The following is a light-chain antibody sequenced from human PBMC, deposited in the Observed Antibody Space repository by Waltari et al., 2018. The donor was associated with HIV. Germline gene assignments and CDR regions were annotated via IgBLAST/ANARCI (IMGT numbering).Light chain of an antibody. J-gene: IGLJ3*02. CDR3: CSYAGITTWV. CDR2: DVT. CDR1: SNDLGRYDL. V-gene: IGLV2-23*02. Sequence: QSALTQPASVSGSPGQSITISCTGTSNDLGRYDLVSWYQHQPGRAPKLIIYDVTKWPSGVSHRFSGSKSGATASLTISGLQAEDEADYYGCSYAGITTWVFGGGTKVTVL.